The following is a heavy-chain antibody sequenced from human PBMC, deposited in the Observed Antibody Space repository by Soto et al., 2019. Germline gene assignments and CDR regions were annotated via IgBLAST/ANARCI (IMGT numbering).Heavy chain of an antibody. CDR3: ARSPPGVAGRYYFDY. V-gene: IGHV3-33*01. J-gene: IGHJ4*02. D-gene: IGHD6-6*01. Sequence: QVQLVESGGGVVQPGRSLRLSCAASGFSFSSYGMHWVRQAPGKGLEWVAVIWYDGSNKYYGDSVKGRFTISRDNSKNTLSVQMNSLRAEDTAVYYCARSPPGVAGRYYFDYGGKGTLFTFSS. CDR2: IWYDGSNK. CDR1: GFSFSSYG.